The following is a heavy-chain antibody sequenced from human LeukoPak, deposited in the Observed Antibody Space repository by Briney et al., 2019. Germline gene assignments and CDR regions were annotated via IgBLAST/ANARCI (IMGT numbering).Heavy chain of an antibody. CDR1: GGSFSGYY. Sequence: PSETLSLTCAVYGGSFSGYYWSWIRQPPGKGLEWIGEINHSGSTNYNPSLKSRVTISVDTSKNQFSLKLCSVTAADTAVYYCARAHYYGSGSYYRIDYWGQGTLVTVSS. CDR2: INHSGST. V-gene: IGHV4-34*01. J-gene: IGHJ4*02. D-gene: IGHD3-10*01. CDR3: ARAHYYGSGSYYRIDY.